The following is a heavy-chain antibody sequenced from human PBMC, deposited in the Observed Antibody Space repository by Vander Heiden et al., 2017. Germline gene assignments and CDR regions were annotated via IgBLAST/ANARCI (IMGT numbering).Heavy chain of an antibody. J-gene: IGHJ4*02. CDR3: TRDPQYYDCWSGYSPFDY. CDR2: IRSKAYGGTT. V-gene: IGHV3-49*05. CDR1: GFTFGDSA. Sequence: EVQLVESGGGLVKPGRSLRLSCTASGFTFGDSAMRGFRQAPGKGLEWVGFIRSKAYGGTTEYAASVKGRVTISRDDSKSIAYLQMNSLKTEETAVYYCTRDPQYYDCWSGYSPFDYWGQGTLVTVSS. D-gene: IGHD3-3*01.